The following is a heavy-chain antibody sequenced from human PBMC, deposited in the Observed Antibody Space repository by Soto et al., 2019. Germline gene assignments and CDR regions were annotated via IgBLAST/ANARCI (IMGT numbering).Heavy chain of an antibody. V-gene: IGHV3-21*01. CDR3: ARDYMLQDYYYYGMDV. J-gene: IGHJ6*02. CDR2: ISSSSSYI. D-gene: IGHD2-8*01. CDR1: GFTFSSYS. Sequence: EVQLVESGGGLVKPGGSLRLSCAASGFTFSSYSMNWVRQAPGKGLEWVSSISSSSSYIYYADSVKGRFTISRDNAKNSLYLQMNSLRAEDTAVYYCARDYMLQDYYYYGMDVWGQGTTVTVSS.